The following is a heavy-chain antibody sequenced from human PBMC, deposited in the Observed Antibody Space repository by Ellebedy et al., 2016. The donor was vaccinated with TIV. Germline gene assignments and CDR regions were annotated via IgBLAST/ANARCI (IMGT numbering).Heavy chain of an antibody. V-gene: IGHV3-30*18. CDR1: GFTFSPYG. Sequence: GGSLRLSXAASGFTFSPYGLHWVRQAPGKGLEWVATISFDGSDKYYTESVKGRFTISKENSKNTLFLQMNSLRAEDTAVYHCAKDKGSGTYYNLYFGMDVWGQGTTVIVAS. CDR3: AKDKGSGTYYNLYFGMDV. D-gene: IGHD3-10*01. J-gene: IGHJ6*02. CDR2: ISFDGSDK.